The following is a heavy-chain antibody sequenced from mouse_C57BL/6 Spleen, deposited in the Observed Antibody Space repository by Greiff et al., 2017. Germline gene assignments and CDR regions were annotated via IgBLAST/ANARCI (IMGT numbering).Heavy chain of an antibody. Sequence: DVKLQESGPGLVKPSQSLSLTCSVTGYSITSGYYWNWIRQFPGNKLEWMGYISYDGSNNYNPSLKNRISIPRDTSKNQFFLKLNSVTTEDTATYYCASYYGSSFRFAYWGQGTLVTVSA. V-gene: IGHV3-6*01. CDR3: ASYYGSSFRFAY. CDR2: ISYDGSN. D-gene: IGHD1-1*01. CDR1: GYSITSGYY. J-gene: IGHJ3*01.